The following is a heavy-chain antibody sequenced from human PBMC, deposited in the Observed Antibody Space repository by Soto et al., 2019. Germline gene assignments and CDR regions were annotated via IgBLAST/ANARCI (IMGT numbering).Heavy chain of an antibody. CDR3: ARVGLEPPYYYYYMDV. CDR1: GGSFSGYY. J-gene: IGHJ6*03. D-gene: IGHD1-1*01. CDR2: INHSGST. Sequence: PSETLSLTCAVYGGSFSGYYWSWIRQPPGKGLEWIGEINHSGSTNYNPSLKSRVTISVDTSKNQFSLKLSSVTAADTAVYYCARVGLEPPYYYYYMDVWGKGTTVTVS. V-gene: IGHV4-34*01.